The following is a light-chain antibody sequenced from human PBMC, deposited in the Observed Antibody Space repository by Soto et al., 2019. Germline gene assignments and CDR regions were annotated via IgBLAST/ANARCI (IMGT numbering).Light chain of an antibody. CDR2: EVS. J-gene: IGLJ1*01. V-gene: IGLV2-14*01. Sequence: QSALTQPASVSGSPGQSITISCTGTSSDVGGYNYVSWYQQHPGTAPKLMIYEVSNRPSGVSNRFSGYKSGNAASLTISGLQADDEADYYCSSYTSSSLYVFGTGTKVTVL. CDR3: SSYTSSSLYV. CDR1: SSDVGGYNY.